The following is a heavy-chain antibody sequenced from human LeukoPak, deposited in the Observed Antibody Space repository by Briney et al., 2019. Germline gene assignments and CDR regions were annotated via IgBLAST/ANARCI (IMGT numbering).Heavy chain of an antibody. CDR1: GFTFSSYE. Sequence: GGSLRLSCAASGFTFSSYEMNWVRQAPGKGLEWASYISSSGSTIYYADSVKGRFTISRDNAKNSLYLQMNSLRAEDTAVYYCARVRVLLWFGERDYGMDVWGKGTTVTVSS. V-gene: IGHV3-48*03. D-gene: IGHD3-10*01. J-gene: IGHJ6*04. CDR3: ARVRVLLWFGERDYGMDV. CDR2: ISSSGSTI.